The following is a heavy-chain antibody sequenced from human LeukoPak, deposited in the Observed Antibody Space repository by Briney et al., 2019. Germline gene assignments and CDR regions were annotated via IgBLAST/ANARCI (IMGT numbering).Heavy chain of an antibody. CDR3: AREMATISHYYYGMDV. V-gene: IGHV4-59*01. D-gene: IGHD5-24*01. CDR2: IYYSGST. J-gene: IGHJ6*02. CDR1: GGSISSYY. Sequence: PSETLSLTCTVSGGSISSYYWSWIRQPPGKGLEWIGYIYYSGSTNYNPSLKSRVTISVDTSKNQFSLKLSSVTAADTAVYYCAREMATISHYYYGMDVWGQGTTATVSS.